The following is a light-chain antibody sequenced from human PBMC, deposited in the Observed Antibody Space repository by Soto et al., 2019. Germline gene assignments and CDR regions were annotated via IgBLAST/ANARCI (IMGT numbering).Light chain of an antibody. CDR2: KAS. CDR1: ESISGW. J-gene: IGKJ1*01. Sequence: DIQMTQSPSTLSASVGDRVTITCRASESISGWLAWYQQKPGKAPKLVIFKASTLESGVPSRFSSSGSGTEFTLSISSLQPDDFATYYYKQYNSYPRTFGQGTKVEIK. CDR3: KQYNSYPRT. V-gene: IGKV1-5*03.